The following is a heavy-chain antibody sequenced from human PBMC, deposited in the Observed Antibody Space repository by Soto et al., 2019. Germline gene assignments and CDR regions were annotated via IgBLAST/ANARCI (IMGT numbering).Heavy chain of an antibody. V-gene: IGHV3-13*01. CDR3: VRGRDSGLYYFDS. J-gene: IGHJ4*02. CDR1: GFTFCIYY. CDR2: INTAGDT. D-gene: IGHD2-21*01. Sequence: GGSLRLSCAASGFTFCIYYMHWVRQATGKGLEWVSTINTAGDTYSPGSVKGRFTISRENAKNSLYLQMNSLRVDDTAVYFCVRGRDSGLYYFDSWGQGTLVTVSS.